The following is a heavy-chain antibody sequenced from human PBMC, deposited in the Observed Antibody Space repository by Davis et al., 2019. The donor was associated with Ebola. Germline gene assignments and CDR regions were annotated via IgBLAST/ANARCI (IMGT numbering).Heavy chain of an antibody. CDR3: ARLPGMATALRVLGWYFDL. V-gene: IGHV4-59*01. CDR2: IYYSGST. D-gene: IGHD5-24*01. Sequence: PSETLSLTCTVSGGSISSYYWSWIRQPPGKGLEWIGYIYYSGSTNYNPSLKSRVTISVDTSKNQFSLKLSSVTAADTAVYYCARLPGMATALRVLGWYFDLWGRGTLVTVSS. CDR1: GGSISSYY. J-gene: IGHJ2*01.